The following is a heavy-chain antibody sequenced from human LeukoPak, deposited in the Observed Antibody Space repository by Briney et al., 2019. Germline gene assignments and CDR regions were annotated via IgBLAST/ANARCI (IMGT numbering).Heavy chain of an antibody. CDR2: ISSSSSYI. V-gene: IGHV3-21*01. CDR1: GFTFSIYS. Sequence: PGRSLRLSCAASGFTFSIYSMNWVRQAPGKGLEWVSSISSSSSYIYYADSVKGRFTISRDNAKNSLYLQMNSLRAEDTAVYYCGRKHQYYCSGGSCFSSGAFDIWGQGTMVTVSS. CDR3: GRKHQYYCSGGSCFSSGAFDI. J-gene: IGHJ3*02. D-gene: IGHD2-15*01.